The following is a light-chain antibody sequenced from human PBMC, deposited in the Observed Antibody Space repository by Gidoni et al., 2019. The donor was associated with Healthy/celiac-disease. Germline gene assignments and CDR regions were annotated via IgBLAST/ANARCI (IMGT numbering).Light chain of an antibody. Sequence: DIQMTQSPSSLSASVVDRVTLTCRSSQCITSYLKWYQQKPEKAPELLAYAAIGLQSGVPSRFSGSESGTDFTLTISSQQPKDFATYYYRQSYSFGQGTKVEIK. CDR3: RQSYS. V-gene: IGKV1-39*01. CDR1: QCITSY. J-gene: IGKJ1*01. CDR2: AAI.